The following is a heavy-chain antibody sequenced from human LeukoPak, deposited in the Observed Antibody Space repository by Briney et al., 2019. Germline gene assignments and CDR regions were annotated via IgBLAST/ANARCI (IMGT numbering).Heavy chain of an antibody. Sequence: GGSLRLSCEASGFTFSTYWMNWVRQAPGKGLEWVAIIKQDGSEVYYVDSVKGRFTISRDNSKKSLYLRMNSLRVEDTAVYYCAGGAGWLAPDWGQGTLVTVSS. J-gene: IGHJ4*02. CDR1: GFTFSTYW. CDR2: IKQDGSEV. V-gene: IGHV3-7*01. D-gene: IGHD6-19*01. CDR3: AGGAGWLAPD.